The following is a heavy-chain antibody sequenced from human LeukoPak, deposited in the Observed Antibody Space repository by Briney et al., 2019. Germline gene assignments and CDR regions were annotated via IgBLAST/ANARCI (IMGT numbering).Heavy chain of an antibody. J-gene: IGHJ4*02. CDR1: GFTFSGYG. CDR3: AKDRAPYGDYVAFDY. CDR2: ISYDGSNK. Sequence: GRSLRLSCAASGFTFSGYGMHWVRQAPGKGLEWVAVISYDGSNKYYADSVKGRFTISRDNSKNTLYLQMNSLRAEDTAVYYCAKDRAPYGDYVAFDYWGQGTLVTVSS. D-gene: IGHD4-17*01. V-gene: IGHV3-30*18.